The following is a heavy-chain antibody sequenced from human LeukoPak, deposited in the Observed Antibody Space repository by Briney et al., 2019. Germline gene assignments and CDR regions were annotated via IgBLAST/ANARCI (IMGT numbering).Heavy chain of an antibody. J-gene: IGHJ6*03. V-gene: IGHV4-39*01. CDR2: IYYSGST. D-gene: IGHD4-11*01. Sequence: SETLSLTCTVSGGSISSSSYYWGWIRQPPGKGLEWIGSIYYSGSTYYNPSLKSRVTMSVDTSKNQFSLKLSSVTAADTAVYYCARQPVTTPLYYYYYMDVWGKGTTVTVSS. CDR3: ARQPVTTPLYYYYYMDV. CDR1: GGSISSSSYY.